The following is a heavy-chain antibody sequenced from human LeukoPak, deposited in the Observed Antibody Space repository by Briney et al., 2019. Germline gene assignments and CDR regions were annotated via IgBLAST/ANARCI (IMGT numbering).Heavy chain of an antibody. CDR1: VGTFSSYA. J-gene: IGHJ5*02. CDR2: IIPIFGTA. Sequence: SVKVSCKASVGTFSSYAISWVRQAPGQGLEWMGGIIPIFGTANYAQKFQGRVTITADKSTSTAYMELSSLRSEDTAVYYCARDPRYCSGGSCYPRWFDPWGQGTLVTVSS. D-gene: IGHD2-15*01. V-gene: IGHV1-69*06. CDR3: ARDPRYCSGGSCYPRWFDP.